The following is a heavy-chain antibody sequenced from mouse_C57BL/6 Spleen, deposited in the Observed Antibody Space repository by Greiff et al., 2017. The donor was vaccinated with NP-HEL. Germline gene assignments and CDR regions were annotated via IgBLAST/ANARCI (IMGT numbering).Heavy chain of an antibody. Sequence: EVKLQESGPELVKPGASVKIPCKASGYTFTDYNMDWVKQSHGKSLEWIGDINPNNGGTIYNQKFKGKATLTVDKSSSTAYMELRILTSEDTAGYYCARRGNYGRYFDVWGKGTTVTVSS. CDR3: ARRGNYGRYFDV. J-gene: IGHJ1*03. CDR1: GYTFTDYN. D-gene: IGHD2-1*01. V-gene: IGHV1-18*01. CDR2: INPNNGGT.